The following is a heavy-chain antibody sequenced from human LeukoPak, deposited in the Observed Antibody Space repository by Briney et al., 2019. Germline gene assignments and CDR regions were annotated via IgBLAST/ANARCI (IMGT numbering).Heavy chain of an antibody. D-gene: IGHD6-13*01. V-gene: IGHV1-2*02. CDR1: GYTFTGYF. CDR2: INPNNGGT. J-gene: IGHJ4*02. Sequence: ASVKVSCKASGYTFTGYFIHWVRQAPGQGLEWMGWINPNNGGTNYAQKFQDRVTMTRDTSISTAYMELSRLRSDDTAVYYCARAAAAGKYYFDYWGQGTLVTVSS. CDR3: ARAAAAGKYYFDY.